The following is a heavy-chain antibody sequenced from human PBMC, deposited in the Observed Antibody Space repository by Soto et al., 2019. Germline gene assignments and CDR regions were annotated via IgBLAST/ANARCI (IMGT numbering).Heavy chain of an antibody. D-gene: IGHD5-12*01. CDR2: IYHSGST. Sequence: QLQLQESGSGLVKPSQTLSLTCAVSGGSISSGGYSWSWIRQPPGKGLEWIGYIYHSGSTYYNPSLKSRVTIPVDRSKNQFSRTRSSVTAADTAVYDCAAGGGLPRYYWGQGTLVTVAS. V-gene: IGHV4-30-2*01. J-gene: IGHJ4*02. CDR3: AAGGGLPRYY. CDR1: GGSISSGGYS.